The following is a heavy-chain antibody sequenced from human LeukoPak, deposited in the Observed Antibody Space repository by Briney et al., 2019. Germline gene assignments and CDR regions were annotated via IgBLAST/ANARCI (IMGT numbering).Heavy chain of an antibody. CDR2: INPNSGGT. CDR3: AREGLTTVTNYYFDY. D-gene: IGHD4-17*01. CDR1: GYTFTGYY. V-gene: IGHV1-2*02. J-gene: IGHJ4*02. Sequence: ASVKVSCKASGYTFTGYYMHWVRQAPGQGLEWMGWINPNSGGTNYAQKLQGRVTMTTDTSTSTAYMELRSLRSDDTAVYYCAREGLTTVTNYYFDYWGQGTLVTVSS.